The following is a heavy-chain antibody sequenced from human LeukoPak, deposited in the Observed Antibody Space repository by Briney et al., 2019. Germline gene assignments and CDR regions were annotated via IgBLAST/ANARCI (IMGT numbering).Heavy chain of an antibody. D-gene: IGHD4-17*01. J-gene: IGHJ4*02. V-gene: IGHV3-33*06. CDR2: IWYDGSNK. CDR1: GFTFSSYG. Sequence: QPGRSLRLSCAASGFTFSSYGMHWVRQAPGKGLEWVAVIWYDGSNKYYADSVKGRFTISRDSSKNTLYLQMNSLRAEDTAVYYCANGGNDYGDYSLDYWGQGTLVTVSS. CDR3: ANGGNDYGDYSLDY.